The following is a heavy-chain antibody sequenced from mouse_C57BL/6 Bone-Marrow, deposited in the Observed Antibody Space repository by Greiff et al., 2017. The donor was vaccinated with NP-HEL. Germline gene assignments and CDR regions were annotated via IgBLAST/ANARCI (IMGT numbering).Heavy chain of an antibody. CDR3: ARHSDFSWFAY. CDR1: GFTFSDYY. J-gene: IGHJ3*01. Sequence: EVKLVESGGGLAQPGGSLKLSCAASGFTFSDYYMYWVRQTPEKRLEWVAYISNGGGSTYYPDTVKGRFTISRDNAKNTLYLQMSRLKSEDTAMYYCARHSDFSWFAYWGQGTLVTVSA. D-gene: IGHD2-4*01. V-gene: IGHV5-12*01. CDR2: ISNGGGST.